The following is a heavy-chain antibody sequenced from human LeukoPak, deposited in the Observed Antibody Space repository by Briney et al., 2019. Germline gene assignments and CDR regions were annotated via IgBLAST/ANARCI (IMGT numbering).Heavy chain of an antibody. CDR1: GFTFSSYA. Sequence: GGSLRLSCAASGFTFSSYAMTWVRQAPGKGLEWVSDISGSGDSTYYADSVKGRFTISRDNPKNTLYLQMNSLRAEDTAVYYCAKDFQGRLPDAFDIWGQGTMVTVSS. CDR3: AKDFQGRLPDAFDI. CDR2: ISGSGDST. J-gene: IGHJ3*02. V-gene: IGHV3-23*01.